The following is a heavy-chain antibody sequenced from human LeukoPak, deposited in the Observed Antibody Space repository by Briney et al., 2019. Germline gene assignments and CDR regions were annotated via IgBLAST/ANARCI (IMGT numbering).Heavy chain of an antibody. CDR3: APGGKLDPTALAY. J-gene: IGHJ4*01. V-gene: IGHV3-74*01. CDR2: INPDGSTT. CDR1: GFAFRNYW. Sequence: GGSLRLSCVASGFAFRNYWMYWVRQGPGKGLVWLSRINPDGSTTTYADSVKGRSTISRDNANRMLSLHINSLRVEDSAIYYCAPGGKLDPTALAYWGNGSLVVVS. D-gene: IGHD2-21*02.